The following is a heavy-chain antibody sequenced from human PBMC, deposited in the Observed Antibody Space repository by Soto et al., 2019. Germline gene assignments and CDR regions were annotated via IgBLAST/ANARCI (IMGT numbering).Heavy chain of an antibody. CDR2: IKQDGSEK. CDR3: ARGEAIGDDP. V-gene: IGHV3-7*01. J-gene: IGHJ5*02. CDR1: GLTFSSYW. D-gene: IGHD3-10*01. Sequence: GGSLRLSCAASGLTFSSYWMTWVRQAPGKGLEWVANIKQDGSEKYYVDSVKGRFTISRDNAKNSLYLQMNNLRVEDTAVYYCARGEAIGDDPWGHGTLVTGLL.